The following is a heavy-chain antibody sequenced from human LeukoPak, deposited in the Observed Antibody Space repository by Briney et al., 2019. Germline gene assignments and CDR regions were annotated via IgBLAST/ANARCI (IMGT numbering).Heavy chain of an antibody. CDR3: ARDGTSCCYTRFV. Sequence: PGGSLRLSCAASGFTFSSYSMNWVRQAPGKGLEWVSYISSASGSIYYADSVKGRFTISRDNAKNSLYLQMNSLRAEDTAVYYCARDGTSCCYTRFVWGKGTTVTVSS. CDR2: ISSASGSI. CDR1: GFTFSSYS. D-gene: IGHD2-2*01. V-gene: IGHV3-48*04. J-gene: IGHJ6*04.